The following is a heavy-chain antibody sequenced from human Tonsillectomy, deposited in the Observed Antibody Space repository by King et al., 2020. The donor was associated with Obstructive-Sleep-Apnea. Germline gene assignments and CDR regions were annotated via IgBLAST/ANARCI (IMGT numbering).Heavy chain of an antibody. CDR3: ASVHCSSTSCYELGYYYGMDV. V-gene: IGHV7-4-1*02. D-gene: IGHD2-2*01. CDR2: INTNTGNP. Sequence: QLVQSGSELKKPGASVKVSCKASGYTFSYYAMNWVRQAPGQGLEWMGWINTNTGNPTYAQGFTGRFVFSLDTSVSTAYLQISSLKGEDTTVYYFASVHCSSTSCYELGYYYGMDVWGQGTTVTVSS. J-gene: IGHJ6*02. CDR1: GYTFSYYA.